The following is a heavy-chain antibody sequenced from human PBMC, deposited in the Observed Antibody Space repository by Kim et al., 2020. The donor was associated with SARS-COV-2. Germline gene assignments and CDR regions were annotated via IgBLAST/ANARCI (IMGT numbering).Heavy chain of an antibody. D-gene: IGHD1-1*01. CDR3: AGNTDLTYWYFDL. Sequence: SETLSLPCTVSNGSFTSGSFYWSWIRHLPGKGLEWIGYVFQPGYTYYNPSLKSRLTIPIDTSKNQFSLTLTSVTAADTAIYYCAGNTDLTYWYFDLWGRGTPVTVSS. V-gene: IGHV4-31*03. J-gene: IGHJ2*01. CDR2: VFQPGYT. CDR1: NGSFTSGSFY.